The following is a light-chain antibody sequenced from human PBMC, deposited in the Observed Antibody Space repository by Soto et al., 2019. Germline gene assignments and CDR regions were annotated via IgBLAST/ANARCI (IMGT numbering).Light chain of an antibody. Sequence: VLTQPPSVSGAPGQRITISCTGSSSNIGAGYADHWYQHLPGTAPKLLIFDNNNRPSGVPDRISGSKSGTSASLAITGLQAEDEADYYCQSFDSSLSVVVFGGGTNLTVL. CDR2: DNN. CDR1: SSNIGAGYA. V-gene: IGLV1-40*01. CDR3: QSFDSSLSVVV. J-gene: IGLJ2*01.